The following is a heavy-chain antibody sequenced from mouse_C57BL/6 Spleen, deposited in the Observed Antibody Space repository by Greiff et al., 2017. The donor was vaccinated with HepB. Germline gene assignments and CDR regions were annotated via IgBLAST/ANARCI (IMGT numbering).Heavy chain of an antibody. CDR3: ARGGNYYGSSYLWYFDV. CDR1: GYSITSGYY. CDR2: ISYDGSN. V-gene: IGHV3-6*01. Sequence: EVQRVESGPGLVKPSQSLSLTCSVTGYSITSGYYWNWIRQFPGNKLEWMGYISYDGSNNYNPSLKNRISITRDTSKNQFFLKLNSVTTEDTATYYCARGGNYYGSSYLWYFDVWGTGTTVTVSS. D-gene: IGHD1-1*01. J-gene: IGHJ1*03.